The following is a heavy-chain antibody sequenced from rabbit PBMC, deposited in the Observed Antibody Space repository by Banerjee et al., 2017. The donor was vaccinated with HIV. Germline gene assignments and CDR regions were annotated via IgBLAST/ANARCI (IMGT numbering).Heavy chain of an antibody. D-gene: IGHD4-1*01. Sequence: CKASGFDFSGYYMSWVRQAPGKGLEWIACINTISGDTVYATWAKGRFTISKASWTTVTLQMTSLTAADTASYFCARDLAGVIGWNFNLWGPGTLVTVS. CDR3: ARDLAGVIGWNFNL. J-gene: IGHJ4*01. CDR2: INTISGDT. V-gene: IGHV1S40*01. CDR1: GFDFSGYY.